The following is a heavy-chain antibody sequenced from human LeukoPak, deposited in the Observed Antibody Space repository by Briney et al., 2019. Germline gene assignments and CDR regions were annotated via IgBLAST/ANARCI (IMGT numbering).Heavy chain of an antibody. V-gene: IGHV3-23*01. CDR1: GFTFSSYA. J-gene: IGHJ4*02. D-gene: IGHD4-17*01. CDR2: ISGSGGST. Sequence: GGSLRLSCAASGFTFSSYAMSWVRQAPGKGLEWVLAISGSGGSTYYADSVKGRFTISRDNSKNTLYLQMNSLRAEDTAVYYCAKLPAFTVTTQLDYWGQGTLVTVSS. CDR3: AKLPAFTVTTQLDY.